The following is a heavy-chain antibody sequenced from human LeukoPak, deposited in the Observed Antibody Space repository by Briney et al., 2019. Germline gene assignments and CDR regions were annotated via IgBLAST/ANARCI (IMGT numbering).Heavy chain of an antibody. CDR1: GASIRNTSFY. Sequence: SETLSLTCAVSGASIRNTSFYWGWIRQPPGTGLQWIASIYSSGTTYYNPSIKSRITLFVDTSKNQVSLKLRSVTAADTAVYYCARGLIYCSSTSCYKRNRSPFDYWGQGTLVTVSS. CDR3: ARGLIYCSSTSCYKRNRSPFDY. V-gene: IGHV4-39*01. D-gene: IGHD2-2*02. J-gene: IGHJ4*02. CDR2: IYSSGTT.